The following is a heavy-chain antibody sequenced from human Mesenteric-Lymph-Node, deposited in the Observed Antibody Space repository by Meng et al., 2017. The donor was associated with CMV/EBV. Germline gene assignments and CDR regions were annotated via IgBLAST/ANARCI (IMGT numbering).Heavy chain of an antibody. CDR2: IYYTGST. D-gene: IGHD3-22*01. J-gene: IGHJ4*02. CDR3: ASTREGYYYDRSGIDY. CDR1: GGSVSSGSYR. Sequence: ESLRLSCTVSGGSVSSGSYRWTWIRQPPGKGLEWIGYIYYTGSTNYNPSLKSRVTISLDTSKNQFPLKLSSVTAADTAVYYCASTREGYYYDRSGIDYWGQGTLVTVSS. V-gene: IGHV4-61*01.